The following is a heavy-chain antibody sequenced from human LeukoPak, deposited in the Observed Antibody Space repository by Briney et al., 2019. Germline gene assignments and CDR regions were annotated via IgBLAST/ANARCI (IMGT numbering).Heavy chain of an antibody. Sequence: GGSLRLSCAASGFTFSSYAMHWVRQAPGKGLEWVAVISYDGSNKYYADSVKGRFTISRDNSKNTLYLQMNSLRAEDTAVYYCARVRVSDSSGYYSSPYFDYWGQGTLVTVSS. CDR3: ARVRVSDSSGYYSSPYFDY. J-gene: IGHJ4*02. D-gene: IGHD3-22*01. CDR2: ISYDGSNK. CDR1: GFTFSSYA. V-gene: IGHV3-30*14.